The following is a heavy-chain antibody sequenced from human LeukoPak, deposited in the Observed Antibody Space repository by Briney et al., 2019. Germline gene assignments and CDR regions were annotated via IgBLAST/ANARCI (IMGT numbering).Heavy chain of an antibody. Sequence: PGGSLTLSCEVSGFIFSEYWMHWVRQGPGRGLEWVSRISKDASGIHYASSVEGRFTISRDNARNKVFLHMNNLRVEDTAVYYCVREAPLAGDWYFDRWGRGSLVTVSS. CDR2: ISKDASGI. CDR3: VREAPLAGDWYFDR. J-gene: IGHJ2*01. CDR1: GFIFSEYW. D-gene: IGHD6-19*01. V-gene: IGHV3-74*01.